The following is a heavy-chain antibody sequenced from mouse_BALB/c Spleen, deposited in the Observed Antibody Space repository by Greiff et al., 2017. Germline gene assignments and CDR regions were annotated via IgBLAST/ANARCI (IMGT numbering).Heavy chain of an antibody. J-gene: IGHJ2*01. Sequence: VQLKESGAELVRPGALVTLSCKASGFNITDYYMHWVKQRPEQGLEWIGWIDPENGNTIYDPKFQGKASITADTYSNTAYLQLSSLTAEDTADYCCARERSGVFDYWGQGTTLTVSS. CDR2: IDPENGNT. CDR1: GFNITDYY. V-gene: IGHV14-1*02. CDR3: ARERSGVFDY.